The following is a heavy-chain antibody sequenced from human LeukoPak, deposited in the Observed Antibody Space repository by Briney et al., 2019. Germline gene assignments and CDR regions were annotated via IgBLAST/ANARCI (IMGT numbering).Heavy chain of an antibody. CDR3: ARDQIAAAGTGFDY. J-gene: IGHJ4*02. D-gene: IGHD6-13*01. Sequence: SETLSLTCAVYGGSFSGYYWSWIRQPPGKGLEWIGEINHSGSTNYNPSLKSRVTISVDTSKNQFSLKLSSVTAADTAVYYCARDQIAAAGTGFDYWGQGTLVTVSS. CDR1: GGSFSGYY. V-gene: IGHV4-34*01. CDR2: INHSGST.